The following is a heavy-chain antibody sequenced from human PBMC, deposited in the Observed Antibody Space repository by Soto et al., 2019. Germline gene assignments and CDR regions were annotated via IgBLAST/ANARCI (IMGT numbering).Heavy chain of an antibody. CDR1: GFTFSNAW. V-gene: IGHV3-15*01. CDR3: TTDLAIAAVDY. Sequence: GGSLRLSCAASGFTFSNAWMSWVRQAPGKGLEWVGRIKSKTDGGTTDYAAPVKGRFTISRDDSKDTLYLQMNSLKTEDTAVYYCTTDLAIAAVDYWGQGTLVTVSS. D-gene: IGHD6-13*01. CDR2: IKSKTDGGTT. J-gene: IGHJ4*02.